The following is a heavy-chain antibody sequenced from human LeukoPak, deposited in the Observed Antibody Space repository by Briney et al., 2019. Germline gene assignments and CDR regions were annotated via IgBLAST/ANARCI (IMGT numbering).Heavy chain of an antibody. Sequence: GGSLRLSCAASGFTFSSYEMNWVRQAPGKGLEWVSSISSSSSYIYYADSVKGRFTISRDNAKNSLYLQMNSLRAEDTAVYYCARGEYSSSKLSDYWGQGTLVTVSS. CDR2: ISSSSSYI. J-gene: IGHJ4*02. CDR1: GFTFSSYE. CDR3: ARGEYSSSKLSDY. D-gene: IGHD6-6*01. V-gene: IGHV3-21*01.